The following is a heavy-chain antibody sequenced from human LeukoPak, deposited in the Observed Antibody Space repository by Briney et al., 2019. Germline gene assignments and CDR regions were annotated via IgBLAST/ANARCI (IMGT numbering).Heavy chain of an antibody. Sequence: GGSLRLSCAASGFTFSSYSMNWVRQAPGKGLEWVANIKQDGSEKYYVDSVKGRFTISRDNAKNSLYLQMNSLRAEDTAVYYCARGLVYGDVLDYWGQGTLVTVSS. CDR3: ARGLVYGDVLDY. CDR2: IKQDGSEK. V-gene: IGHV3-7*01. D-gene: IGHD4-17*01. J-gene: IGHJ4*02. CDR1: GFTFSSYS.